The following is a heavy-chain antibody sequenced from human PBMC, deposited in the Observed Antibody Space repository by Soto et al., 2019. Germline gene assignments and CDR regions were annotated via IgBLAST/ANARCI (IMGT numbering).Heavy chain of an antibody. CDR3: ARCAWNYYEYYYMDV. CDR2: ISGGGGAT. D-gene: IGHD1-1*01. J-gene: IGHJ6*03. Sequence: GGSLRLSCAAPGFTFSSYAMAWVRQAPGKGLEWVSDISGGGGATYYADSVKGRFTISRDNPKNMLYLQMNSLRAEDTAIYYCARCAWNYYEYYYMDVWGKGTTVTVS. CDR1: GFTFSSYA. V-gene: IGHV3-23*01.